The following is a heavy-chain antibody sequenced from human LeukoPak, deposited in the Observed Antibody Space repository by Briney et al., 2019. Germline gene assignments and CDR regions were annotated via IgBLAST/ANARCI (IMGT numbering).Heavy chain of an antibody. CDR3: ATDFYDST. J-gene: IGHJ5*02. V-gene: IGHV3-15*07. CDR2: IRSNSDGGTI. Sequence: SGGSLRLSCATSGFTFSNAWMNWVRQAPGKGLEWVGRIRSNSDGGTIDYAAPVKGRFTLSRDDSKTTLYLQMNSLQTEDTAVYYCATDFYDSTWGQGTLVTVSS. D-gene: IGHD3-22*01. CDR1: GFTFSNAW.